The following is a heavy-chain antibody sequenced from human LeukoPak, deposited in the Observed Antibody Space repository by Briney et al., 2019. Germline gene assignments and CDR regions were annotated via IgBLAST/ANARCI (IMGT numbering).Heavy chain of an antibody. D-gene: IGHD2/OR15-2a*01. CDR2: ITSRRTSI. CDR1: GFSFSTYT. CDR3: ARVSGYYRDY. Sequence: GGSLRLSCAASGFSFSTYTMNWVRQARGKGLEWVLSITSRRTSIFYADSVKGRFTISRDDAKNSLYLQMNSLRAEDTALYYCARVSGYYRDYWGQGTLVTVSS. J-gene: IGHJ4*02. V-gene: IGHV3-21*01.